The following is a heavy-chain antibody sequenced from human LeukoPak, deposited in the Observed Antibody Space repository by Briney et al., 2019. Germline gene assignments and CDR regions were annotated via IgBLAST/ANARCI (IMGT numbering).Heavy chain of an antibody. J-gene: IGHJ6*03. CDR2: IRYNGNNQ. V-gene: IGHV3-30*02. D-gene: IGHD3-10*01. Sequence: GGSLRLSCAASGFTFSDYFMGWIRQAPGKGLEWVAFIRYNGNNQYYADSVKGRFTISRDNSKNTLYLQMNSLKGDDTAVYYCAKDSAFYYIDVWGKGTTVIISS. CDR1: GFTFSDYF. CDR3: AKDSAFYYIDV.